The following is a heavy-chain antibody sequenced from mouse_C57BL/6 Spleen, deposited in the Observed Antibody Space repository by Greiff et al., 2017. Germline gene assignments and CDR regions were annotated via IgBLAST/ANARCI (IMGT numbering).Heavy chain of an antibody. CDR1: GFTFSDYG. J-gene: IGHJ2*01. CDR3: ARSYCYGSSSYFDY. D-gene: IGHD1-1*01. CDR2: ISSGSSTI. V-gene: IGHV5-17*01. Sequence: EVQLVESGGGLVKPGGSLKLSCAASGFTFSDYGMHWVRQAPEKGLEWVAYISSGSSTIYYADTVKGRFTISRDNAKNTLFLQMTSLRSEDTAMYYCARSYCYGSSSYFDYWGQGTTLTFSS.